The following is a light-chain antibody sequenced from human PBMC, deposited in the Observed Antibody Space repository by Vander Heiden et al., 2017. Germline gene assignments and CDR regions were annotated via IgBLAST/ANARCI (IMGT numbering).Light chain of an antibody. CDR3: QQSYSTPPT. Sequence: IPMPQSPSSLSASVGDRVTISCRASQSISTYLNWYHQKPGRAPKLLIYSASSLQSGVPPRFSGSGSGTYFTLTISSLQPEDFATYFCQQSYSTPPTFGQGTKLEIK. CDR1: QSISTY. V-gene: IGKV1-39*01. J-gene: IGKJ2*01. CDR2: SAS.